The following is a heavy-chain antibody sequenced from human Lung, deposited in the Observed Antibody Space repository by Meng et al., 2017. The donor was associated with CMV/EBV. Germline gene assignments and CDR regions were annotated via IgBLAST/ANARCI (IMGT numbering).Heavy chain of an antibody. J-gene: IGHJ6*02. D-gene: IGHD2-21*01. CDR3: VRYANSHYGMAV. CDR2: IKEDGSGQ. CDR1: GFTFTTFW. Sequence: GGSLRLXCAASGFTFTTFWMTWVRQAPGKGLQWVANIKEDGSGQWYVDSVKGRFTISRDNAKQSVYLQMDSLRVEDTAVYYCVRYANSHYGMAVWGQGTTVTVSS. V-gene: IGHV3-7*01.